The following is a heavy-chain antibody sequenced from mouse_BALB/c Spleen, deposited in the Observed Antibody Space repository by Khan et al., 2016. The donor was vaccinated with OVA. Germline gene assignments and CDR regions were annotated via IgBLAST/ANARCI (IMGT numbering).Heavy chain of an antibody. Sequence: EVELVESGGDLVKPGGSLKLSCAASGFTFSTYGMPWVRQTPDKRLEWVATVSTGGSYTYYPDSVKGRFTISRDNGKNTRYLQMSGLKSDDTAMFYCTRLAYYYDSEGFAYWGQGTLVTVSA. D-gene: IGHD1-1*01. CDR1: GFTFSTYG. CDR2: VSTGGSYT. J-gene: IGHJ3*01. CDR3: TRLAYYYDSEGFAY. V-gene: IGHV5-6*01.